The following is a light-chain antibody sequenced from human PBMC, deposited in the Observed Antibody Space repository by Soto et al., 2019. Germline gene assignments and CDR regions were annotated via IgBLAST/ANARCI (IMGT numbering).Light chain of an antibody. CDR3: ATWDDSLRAYV. V-gene: IGLV1-47*01. CDR2: RDN. Sequence: QSVLTQPPSASGAPGQRDTISCSGGSSNIGSNHVFWYQQLPGAAPKLLIYRDNERPSGVPDQFSGSKSGTSASLAISGLRSEAEGDYYCATWDDSLRAYVFGTGTKLTVL. J-gene: IGLJ1*01. CDR1: SSNIGSNH.